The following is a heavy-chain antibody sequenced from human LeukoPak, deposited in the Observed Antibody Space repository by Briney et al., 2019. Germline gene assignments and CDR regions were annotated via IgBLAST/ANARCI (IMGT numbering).Heavy chain of an antibody. Sequence: SETLSLTCAVYGGPFSTYYWNWIRQSPGMGLEWIGEINQSGSTSYNPSLKSRVTISIDPSKAQFSLKLSSVTAADTAVYYCARDWFGGPHLDYWGQGTLVTVSS. D-gene: IGHD3-10*01. V-gene: IGHV4-34*01. J-gene: IGHJ4*02. CDR2: INQSGST. CDR1: GGPFSTYY. CDR3: ARDWFGGPHLDY.